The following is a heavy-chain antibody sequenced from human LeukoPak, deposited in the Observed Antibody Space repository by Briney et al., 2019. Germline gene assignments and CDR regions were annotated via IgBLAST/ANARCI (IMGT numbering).Heavy chain of an antibody. V-gene: IGHV4-59*12. D-gene: IGHD3-9*01. CDR1: GGSISSYY. J-gene: IGHJ5*02. CDR2: IYYSGST. Sequence: SETLSLTCTVSGGSISSYYWSWIRQPPGKGLEWIGYIYYSGSTYYNPSLKSRVTISVDTSKNQFSLKLSSVTAADTAVYYCAKGELDYYDILTGRTNWFDPWGQGTLVTVSS. CDR3: AKGELDYYDILTGRTNWFDP.